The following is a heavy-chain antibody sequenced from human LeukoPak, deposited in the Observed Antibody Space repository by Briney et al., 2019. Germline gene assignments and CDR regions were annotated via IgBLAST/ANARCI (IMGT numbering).Heavy chain of an antibody. CDR3: ARGRKNSGSFDY. CDR2: MNPNSGNT. V-gene: IGHV1-8*01. D-gene: IGHD1-26*01. CDR1: GYTFTSYD. J-gene: IGHJ4*02. Sequence: ASVKVSCKASGYTFTSYDINWVRQATGQGLEWMGWMNPNSGNTGYAQKFQGRVTMTRNTSISTAYMELSSLRSEDTAVYYCARGRKNSGSFDYWGQGTLVTVSS.